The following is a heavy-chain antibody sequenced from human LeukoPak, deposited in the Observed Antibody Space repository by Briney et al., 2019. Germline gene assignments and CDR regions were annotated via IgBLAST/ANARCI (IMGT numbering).Heavy chain of an antibody. J-gene: IGHJ4*02. Sequence: PGGSLRLSCAASGFTFSSYEMNWVRQAAGKGLEWVSYISSSGSTIYYADSVKGRFTISRDNAKNSLYLQMNSLRAEDTAVYYCARDLNYGDYEDYFDYWGQGTLVTVSS. CDR3: ARDLNYGDYEDYFDY. CDR2: ISSSGSTI. CDR1: GFTFSSYE. V-gene: IGHV3-48*03. D-gene: IGHD4-17*01.